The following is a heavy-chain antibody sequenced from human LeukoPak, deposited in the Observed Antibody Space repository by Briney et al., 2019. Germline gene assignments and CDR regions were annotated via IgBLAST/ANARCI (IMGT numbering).Heavy chain of an antibody. CDR1: GGSISSYY. J-gene: IGHJ2*01. CDR3: AKDRTHIVATPQWYFDL. V-gene: IGHV3-23*01. D-gene: IGHD5-12*01. Sequence: ETLSLTCTVSGGSISSYYWSWVRQAPGKGLEWVSAISGSGGSTYYADSVKGRFTISRDNSKNTLYLQMNSLRAEDTAVYYCAKDRTHIVATPQWYFDLWGRGTLVTVSS. CDR2: ISGSGGST.